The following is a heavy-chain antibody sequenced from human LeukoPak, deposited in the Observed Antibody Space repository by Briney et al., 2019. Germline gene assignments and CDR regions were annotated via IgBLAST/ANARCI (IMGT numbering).Heavy chain of an antibody. CDR3: ARDQGIAVAGTHYFDY. D-gene: IGHD6-19*01. Sequence: GGSLRLSCAASGFTFSSYAMHWVRQAPGKGLEWVAVISYDGSNKYYADSVKGRFTISRDNSKNTLYLQMNSLRAEDTAVYYCARDQGIAVAGTHYFDYWGQGTLVTVSS. J-gene: IGHJ4*02. CDR2: ISYDGSNK. CDR1: GFTFSSYA. V-gene: IGHV3-30-3*01.